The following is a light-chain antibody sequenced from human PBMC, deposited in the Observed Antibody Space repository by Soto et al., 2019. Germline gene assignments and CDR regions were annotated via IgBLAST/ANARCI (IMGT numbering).Light chain of an antibody. Sequence: QSVLTQPGSVYGSPGQSVAISCTGTSSDVGSYKDVSWYQHHPGKVPKLMIYDVSERPSGVPDRFSGSKSGNTASLTISGLQAEDEAIYYCCAYADTFYVFGTGTKVTVL. CDR2: DVS. CDR1: SSDVGSYKD. CDR3: CAYADTFYV. V-gene: IGLV2-11*01. J-gene: IGLJ1*01.